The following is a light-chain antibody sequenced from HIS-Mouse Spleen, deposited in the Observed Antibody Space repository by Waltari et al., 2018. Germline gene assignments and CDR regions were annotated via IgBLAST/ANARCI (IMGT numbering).Light chain of an antibody. CDR1: NIGSKS. CDR3: QVWDSSSDHWV. V-gene: IGLV3-21*02. Sequence: SYVLTQPPSVSVAPGQTARITCGGNNIGSKSVHWYQQKPGQAPVLVVYDDSDRPSGIPGRCSGSNSGNTATLTISRVEAGDEADYYCQVWDSSSDHWVFGGGTKLTVL. CDR2: DDS. J-gene: IGLJ3*02.